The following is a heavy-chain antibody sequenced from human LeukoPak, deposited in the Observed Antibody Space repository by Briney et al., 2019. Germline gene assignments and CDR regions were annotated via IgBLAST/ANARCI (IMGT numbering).Heavy chain of an antibody. CDR2: IKTDGSEK. J-gene: IGHJ6*02. Sequence: PGGSLRLSCEGSGFTFSNYWMGWVRQAPGKGLQWVANIKTDGSEKYYVDSVKGRFTISRDNAKNSLYLQMNTLRAEDTAVYYCAKDTLKYCSGGSCYRGMDVWGQGTTVTVSS. CDR3: AKDTLKYCSGGSCYRGMDV. CDR1: GFTFSNYW. V-gene: IGHV3-7*01. D-gene: IGHD2-15*01.